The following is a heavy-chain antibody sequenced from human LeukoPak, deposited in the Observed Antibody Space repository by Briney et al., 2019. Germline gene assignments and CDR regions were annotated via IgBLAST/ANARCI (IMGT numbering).Heavy chain of an antibody. D-gene: IGHD6-13*01. CDR1: GFTFSTYA. Sequence: GGSLRLSCAASGFTFSTYAMYWVRQAPGKGLEWVAVVSFDGNNKYYADSVKGRFTGSRDNSKNTLYLEMNSLRPEDTAVYYCARGPTDRYSSSWSLTRPDDYFDYWGQGTLSPSLQ. J-gene: IGHJ4*02. CDR3: ARGPTDRYSSSWSLTRPDDYFDY. V-gene: IGHV3-30-3*01. CDR2: VSFDGNNK.